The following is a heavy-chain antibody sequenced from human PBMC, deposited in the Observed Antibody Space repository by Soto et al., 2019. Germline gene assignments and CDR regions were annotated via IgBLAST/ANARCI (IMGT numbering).Heavy chain of an antibody. Sequence: QAQLVQSGAEVKKPGPSVKFSCKASGGTFSSYAISWVRQAPGQGLEWMGGTILGFGTANYAQKFQGRVTITADESTSTSYMELSSLRSEDTAVYYCASRIHSSAGSLRAFDIWGQGTMVTVSS. CDR1: GGTFSSYA. CDR2: TILGFGTA. J-gene: IGHJ3*02. V-gene: IGHV1-69*01. CDR3: ASRIHSSAGSLRAFDI. D-gene: IGHD6-19*01.